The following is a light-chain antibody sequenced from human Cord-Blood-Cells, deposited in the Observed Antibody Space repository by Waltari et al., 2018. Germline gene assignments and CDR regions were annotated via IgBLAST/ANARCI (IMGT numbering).Light chain of an antibody. V-gene: IGLV5-45*02. J-gene: IGLJ3*02. Sequence: QAVLTQPSSLSASPGASASLTCTLRSGINVGTYRIYWYQQKPGSPPQYLLRYKSDSDKKQGSGVPSRFSGSKDASANAWILLISGLQSEDEADYYCMIWHSSAWVFGGGTKLTVL. CDR2: YKSDSDK. CDR3: MIWHSSAWV. CDR1: SGINVGTYR.